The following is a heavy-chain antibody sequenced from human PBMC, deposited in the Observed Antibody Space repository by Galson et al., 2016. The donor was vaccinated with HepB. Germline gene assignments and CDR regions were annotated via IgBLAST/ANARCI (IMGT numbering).Heavy chain of an antibody. Sequence: SVKVSCKASGYSFSNYVMHWMRQAPGQSLEWMGWISGGTGNTKYSQKFQGRVTITRDTSTSTSYMDLTSLRYEDTAVYYCARWGGSGATPWGQGTLVTVSS. D-gene: IGHD3-10*01. V-gene: IGHV1-3*01. CDR3: ARWGGSGATP. CDR1: GYSFSNYV. J-gene: IGHJ5*02. CDR2: ISGGTGNT.